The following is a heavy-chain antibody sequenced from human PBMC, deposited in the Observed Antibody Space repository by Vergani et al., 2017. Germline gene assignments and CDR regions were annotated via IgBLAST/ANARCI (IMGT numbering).Heavy chain of an antibody. CDR3: ARESERFQH. Sequence: EVQLVESGGGLVQPGGSLRLSCAASGFTVSSNYMSWVRQAPGKVLEWVSVSYSGGSTYYADSVKGRFTISRHNSKNTLYLQMISLRAEDTAVYYCARESERFQHWGQGTLVTVSS. CDR2: SYSGGST. J-gene: IGHJ1*01. CDR1: GFTVSSNY. V-gene: IGHV3-53*04.